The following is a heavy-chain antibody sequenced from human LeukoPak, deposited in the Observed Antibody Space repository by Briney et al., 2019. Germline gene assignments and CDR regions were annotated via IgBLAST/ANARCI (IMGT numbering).Heavy chain of an antibody. CDR1: GYTFTDYY. Sequence: ASVKVSCKASGYTFTDYYMHWVRQAPGQGLEWMGWINSNSGGTIYAQKFQGRVTMTEDTSTDTAYMELNSLRSEDTAVYYCATTLRGWPPRYYFDYWGQGTLVTVSS. CDR2: INSNSGGT. V-gene: IGHV1-2*02. J-gene: IGHJ4*02. D-gene: IGHD1-7*01. CDR3: ATTLRGWPPRYYFDY.